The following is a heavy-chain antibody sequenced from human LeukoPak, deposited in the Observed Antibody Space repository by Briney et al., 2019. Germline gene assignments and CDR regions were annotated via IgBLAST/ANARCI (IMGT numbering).Heavy chain of an antibody. J-gene: IGHJ6*03. V-gene: IGHV4-4*07. CDR1: GGSINNYY. Sequence: SGTLSLTCTVSGGSINNYYWSWIRQPAGKGLEWIGRIYSSGSTNYNPSVQSRVTISVDKSKNQFSLEMSSVTAADTAVYYCARGYSYHYMDVWGKGTTVTVSS. CDR3: ARGYSYHYMDV. CDR2: IYSSGST.